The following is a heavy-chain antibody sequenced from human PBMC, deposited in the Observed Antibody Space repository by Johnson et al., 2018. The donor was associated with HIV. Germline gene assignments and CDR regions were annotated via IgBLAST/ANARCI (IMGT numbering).Heavy chain of an antibody. CDR1: GFTFSSYA. CDR2: ISYDGSNK. CDR3: AKCIWGSSLIDAFDI. V-gene: IGHV3-30-3*02. Sequence: QVQLLESGGGVVQPGRSLRLSCAASGFTFSSYAMHWVRQAPGKGLEWVAVISYDGSNKYYADSVKGRFTVSRDNFKNTLYLQMNSLRVEDTVVYYCAKCIWGSSLIDAFDIWGQGTMVTVSS. J-gene: IGHJ3*02. D-gene: IGHD3-16*01.